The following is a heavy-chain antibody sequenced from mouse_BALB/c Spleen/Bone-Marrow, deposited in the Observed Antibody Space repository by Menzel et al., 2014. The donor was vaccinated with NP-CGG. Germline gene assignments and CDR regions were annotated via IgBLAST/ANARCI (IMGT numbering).Heavy chain of an antibody. Sequence: EVMLVESGGGLVQPGGSLRLSCATSGFTFTDYYMNWVRQPPGKALEWLGSIRNKANGYTTEYSASVKGRFTISRDNSQNILYLQMNTLRAEDSATYYCARDKGRVFFDYWGQGTTLTVSS. CDR3: ARDKGRVFFDY. CDR1: GFTFTDYY. J-gene: IGHJ2*01. CDR2: IRNKANGYTT. V-gene: IGHV7-3*02.